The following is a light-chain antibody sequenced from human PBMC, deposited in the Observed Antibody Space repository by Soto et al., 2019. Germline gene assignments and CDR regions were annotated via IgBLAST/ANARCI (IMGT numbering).Light chain of an antibody. CDR2: DNN. CDR3: GTWDSSLLAFYV. CDR1: SSNIGNNY. Sequence: QSVLTQPPSVSAAPGQKVTISCSGSSSNIGNNYVSWYQQLPGTAPKLLIYDNNKRPSGIPDRFSGSKSGTSATLGITGLQTGDESDYYCGTWDSSLLAFYVFGTGTKVTVL. V-gene: IGLV1-51*01. J-gene: IGLJ1*01.